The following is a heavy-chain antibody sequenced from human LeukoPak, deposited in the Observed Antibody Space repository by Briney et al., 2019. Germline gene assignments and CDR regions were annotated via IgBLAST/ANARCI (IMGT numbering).Heavy chain of an antibody. J-gene: IGHJ4*02. CDR2: ISHSGSTT. CDR3: GKGDWLN. V-gene: IGHV3-23*01. D-gene: IGHD2-21*01. CDR1: GFAFSGYT. Sequence: PGGSLRLSCAASGFAFSGYTMNWVRQAPGKGLEWISTISHSGSTTHYADSVKGRFIISRDNSKNTLYLQMSSLRAEDTAVYYCGKGDWLNWGQGTLVTVSS.